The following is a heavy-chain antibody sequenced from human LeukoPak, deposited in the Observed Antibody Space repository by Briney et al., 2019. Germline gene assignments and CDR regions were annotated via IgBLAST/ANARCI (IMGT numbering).Heavy chain of an antibody. Sequence: PGGSLRLSCAASGFTFSSYEMNWVRQAPGKGLEWVSYISSSGSTIYYADSVKGRFTISRDNSKNTLYLQLNSLRADDTAVYYCAKLGSMGTTSWGQGALVTVSS. D-gene: IGHD1-26*01. CDR2: ISSSGSTI. V-gene: IGHV3-48*03. CDR1: GFTFSSYE. J-gene: IGHJ5*02. CDR3: AKLGSMGTTS.